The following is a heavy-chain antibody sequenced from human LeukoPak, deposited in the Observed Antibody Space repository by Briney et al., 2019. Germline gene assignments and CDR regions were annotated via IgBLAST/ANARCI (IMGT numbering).Heavy chain of an antibody. CDR1: GFSFSSYA. J-gene: IGHJ4*02. CDR3: ARSLRPGDYAYYFDY. Sequence: GACVSLSCAPAGFSFSSYAMHWVRHAAGKGPGWVAVISYDGSNKYYADSVKGRFTISRDNSKNTLYLQMNSLRAEDTAVYYCARSLRPGDYAYYFDYWGQGTLVTVSS. CDR2: ISYDGSNK. V-gene: IGHV3-30*04. D-gene: IGHD4-17*01.